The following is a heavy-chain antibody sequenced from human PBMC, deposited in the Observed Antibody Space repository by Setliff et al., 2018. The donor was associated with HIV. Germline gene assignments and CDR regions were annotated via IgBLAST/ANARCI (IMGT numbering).Heavy chain of an antibody. Sequence: ASVKVSCKASGDTFNSHAISWVRQAPGQGLEWMGGIIPIFGTPNYAQKFKGRLTITADEPTSTVYMELSSLRSEDTAVYYCARDSRDIVVVIAPEPEPYYYYGMDVWGEGTTVTVSS. CDR2: IIPIFGTP. J-gene: IGHJ6*04. D-gene: IGHD2-15*01. CDR1: GDTFNSHA. CDR3: ARDSRDIVVVIAPEPEPYYYYGMDV. V-gene: IGHV1-69*13.